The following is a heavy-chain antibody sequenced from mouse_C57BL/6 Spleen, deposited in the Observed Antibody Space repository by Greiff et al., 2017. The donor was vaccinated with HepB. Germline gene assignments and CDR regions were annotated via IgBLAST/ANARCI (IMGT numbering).Heavy chain of an antibody. V-gene: IGHV1-4*01. Sequence: VKLQESGAELARPGASVKMSCKASGYTFTSYTMHWVKQRPGQGLEWIGYINPSSGYTKYNQKFKDKATLTADKSSSTAYMQLSSLTSEDSAVYYCARWVYDYDAMDYWGQGTSVTVSS. CDR1: GYTFTSYT. J-gene: IGHJ4*01. CDR2: INPSSGYT. D-gene: IGHD2-3*01. CDR3: ARWVYDYDAMDY.